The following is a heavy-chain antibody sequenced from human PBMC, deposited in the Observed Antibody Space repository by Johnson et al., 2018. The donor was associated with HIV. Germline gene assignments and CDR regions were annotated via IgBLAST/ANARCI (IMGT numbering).Heavy chain of an antibody. J-gene: IGHJ3*02. CDR3: ATGGGCSSTSCPGGAFDI. CDR2: IYSGGST. Sequence: VQLVESGGGLVKPGGSLRLSCAASGFTVSSNYMSWVRQAPGKGLEWVPVIYSGGSTYYADSVKGRCTIARDNSKNTRYLQTNSLRAEDTPVYYCATGGGCSSTSCPGGAFDIWGQGTMVTVSS. CDR1: GFTVSSNY. V-gene: IGHV3-66*01. D-gene: IGHD2-2*01.